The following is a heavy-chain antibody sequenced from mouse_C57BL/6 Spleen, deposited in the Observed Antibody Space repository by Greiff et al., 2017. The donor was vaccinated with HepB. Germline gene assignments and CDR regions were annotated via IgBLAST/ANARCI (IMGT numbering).Heavy chain of an antibody. D-gene: IGHD1-1*01. CDR2: IYPGDGDT. Sequence: VQLVESGPELVKPGASVKISCKASGYAFSSSWMNWVKQRPGKGLEWIGRIYPGDGDTNYNGKFKGKATLTADKSSSTAYMQLSSLTSEDSAVYFCARESITTVVGAMDYWGQGTSVTVSS. V-gene: IGHV1-82*01. J-gene: IGHJ4*01. CDR1: GYAFSSSW. CDR3: ARESITTVVGAMDY.